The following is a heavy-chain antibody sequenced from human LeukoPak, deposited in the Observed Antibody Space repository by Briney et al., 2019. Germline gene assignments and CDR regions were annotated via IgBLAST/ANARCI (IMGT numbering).Heavy chain of an antibody. CDR2: IYYSGST. D-gene: IGHD5-18*01. CDR1: GGSISSSSYY. CDR3: ARHVGRWSTAMALHIDY. V-gene: IGHV4-39*01. Sequence: PSETLSLTCTVSGGSISSSSYYWGWIRQPPGKGLEWIGSIYYSGSTYYNPSLKSRVTISVDTSKNQFSLKLSSVTAADTAVYYCARHVGRWSTAMALHIDYWGQGTLVTVSS. J-gene: IGHJ4*02.